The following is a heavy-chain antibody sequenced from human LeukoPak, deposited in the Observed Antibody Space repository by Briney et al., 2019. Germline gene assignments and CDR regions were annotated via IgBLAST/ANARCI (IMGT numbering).Heavy chain of an antibody. CDR1: GGSISSYY. D-gene: IGHD2-2*01. Sequence: RTSETLSLTCTVSGGSISSYYWSWIRQPPGKGLEWIGYIYYSGSTNYNPSLKSRVTISVDTSKNQFSLKLSSVTAADTAVYYCARGGRVVPARPRAFDIWGQGTMVTVSS. J-gene: IGHJ3*02. CDR3: ARGGRVVPARPRAFDI. V-gene: IGHV4-59*01. CDR2: IYYSGST.